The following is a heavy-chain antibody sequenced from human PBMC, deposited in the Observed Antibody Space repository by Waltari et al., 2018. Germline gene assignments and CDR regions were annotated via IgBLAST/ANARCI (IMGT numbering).Heavy chain of an antibody. J-gene: IGHJ4*02. CDR3: ATQSWSNFEY. V-gene: IGHV3-7*01. CDR2: IKEDGSEK. Sequence: EVQLVESGGGLVQPGGSLRLSCAASEFTFAYYWVTWVRQAPGKGLEWVANIKEDGSEKYYVDSVKGRFTISRDNAKNSLYLQMSSLRVEDTAVYYCATQSWSNFEYWGQGTLVTVSP. CDR1: EFTFAYYW. D-gene: IGHD3-3*01.